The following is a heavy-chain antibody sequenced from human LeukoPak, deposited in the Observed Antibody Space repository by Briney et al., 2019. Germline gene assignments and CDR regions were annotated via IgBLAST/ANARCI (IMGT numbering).Heavy chain of an antibody. Sequence: GGSLRLSCAASGFTVNSNYISWVRQAPGKGLEWVSVIYTDGNTYNADSAKGRFTISRDNPKNTLSLQMSSLRAEDTAVYYCARAVAGPNDAFDIWGQGTMVTVSS. V-gene: IGHV3-53*05. CDR2: IYTDGNT. CDR3: ARAVAGPNDAFDI. J-gene: IGHJ3*02. D-gene: IGHD6-19*01. CDR1: GFTVNSNY.